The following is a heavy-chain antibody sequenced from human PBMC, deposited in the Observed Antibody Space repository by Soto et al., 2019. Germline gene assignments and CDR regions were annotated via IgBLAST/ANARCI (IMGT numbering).Heavy chain of an antibody. D-gene: IGHD6-19*01. J-gene: IGHJ4*02. V-gene: IGHV3-30*18. CDR3: AKHSNALAVAGAHPAHY. CDR1: GFTFSSYG. Sequence: GGSLRLSCAASGFTFSSYGMHWVRQAPGKGLEWVVVISYDGSNKYYADSVKGRFTISRDNSKNMVYLQMYSLRAEDTAVYYCAKHSNALAVAGAHPAHYWGQGTQVTVSS. CDR2: ISYDGSNK.